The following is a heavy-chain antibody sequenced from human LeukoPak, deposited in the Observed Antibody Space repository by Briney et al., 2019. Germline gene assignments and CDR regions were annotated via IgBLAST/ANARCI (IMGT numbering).Heavy chain of an antibody. D-gene: IGHD1/OR15-1a*01. J-gene: IGHJ6*03. Sequence: SETLSLTCTVSGGSISSYYWSWIRQPPGKGLEWIGYIYYSGSTNYNPSLKSRVTISVDTSKNQFSLKPSSVTAADTAVYYCASVGWNSRRPYYYYYMDVWGKGTTVTVSS. CDR3: ASVGWNSRRPYYYYYMDV. V-gene: IGHV4-59*01. CDR1: GGSISSYY. CDR2: IYYSGST.